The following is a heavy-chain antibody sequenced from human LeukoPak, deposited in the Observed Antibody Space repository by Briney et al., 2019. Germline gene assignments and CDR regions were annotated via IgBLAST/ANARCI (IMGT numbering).Heavy chain of an antibody. D-gene: IGHD2-21*01. J-gene: IGHJ4*02. CDR3: VRGDWYFES. CDR1: GFNFSDSR. CDR2: INRDGTEK. Sequence: PGGSLRLSCATSGFNFSDSRMTWVRQAPGKGLQWVANINRDGTEKHFLDSVEGRFTISRDNAKKSLYLLMNSLIPHDTAVYFCVRGDWYFESWGQGTLVTVSS. V-gene: IGHV3-7*04.